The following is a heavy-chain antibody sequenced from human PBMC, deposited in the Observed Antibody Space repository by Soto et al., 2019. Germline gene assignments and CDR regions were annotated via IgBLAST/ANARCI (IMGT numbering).Heavy chain of an antibody. CDR1: GYSFTTFA. Sequence: QVHLVQSGAEMEKPGASVKVSCKASGYSFTTFAIHWVRQAPGQGLEWLGWINAGNGNTKSSQKFQGRVTLTSDPSATPAYMELSSLASGDTAVSCGAGIGRSISGAGRYYFYYGLDVWGQGTTVTVS. CDR2: INAGNGNT. V-gene: IGHV1-3*01. D-gene: IGHD6-13*01. J-gene: IGHJ6*02. CDR3: AGIGRSISGAGRYYFYYGLDV.